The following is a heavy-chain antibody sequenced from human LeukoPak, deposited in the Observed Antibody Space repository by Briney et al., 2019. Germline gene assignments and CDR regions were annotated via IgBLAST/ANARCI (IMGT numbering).Heavy chain of an antibody. CDR1: GGSISSGSYY. J-gene: IGHJ4*02. Sequence: SETLSLTSTVSGGSISSGSYYWSWIRQPAGKGLEWIGRIYTSGSTNYNPSLKSRVTISVDTSKNQFSLKLSSVTAADTAVYYCASEVSSGWYEIDYWGQGTLVTVSS. D-gene: IGHD6-19*01. CDR3: ASEVSSGWYEIDY. V-gene: IGHV4-61*02. CDR2: IYTSGST.